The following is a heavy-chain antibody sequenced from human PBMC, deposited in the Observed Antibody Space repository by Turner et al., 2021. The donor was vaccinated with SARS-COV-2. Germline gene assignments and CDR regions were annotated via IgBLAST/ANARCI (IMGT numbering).Heavy chain of an antibody. CDR2: INSDGSST. Sequence: EGQLVESGGGLVQPGGSLSLSCPASAFTLGTICIDWVRQAQEKGLVWVSRINSDGSSTSYEDSVKGRFNIYRDNAKNTLYLQMNSLRAEETVVYYCARAGSSGYQLLYRERSYYYYYMDVWGKGTTVTVSS. CDR1: AFTLGTIC. V-gene: IGHV3-74*01. J-gene: IGHJ6*03. CDR3: ARAGSSGYQLLYRERSYYYYYMDV. D-gene: IGHD2-2*02.